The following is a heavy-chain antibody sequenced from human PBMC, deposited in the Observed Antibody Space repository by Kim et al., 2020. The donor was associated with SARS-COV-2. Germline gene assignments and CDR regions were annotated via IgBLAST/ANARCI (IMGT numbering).Heavy chain of an antibody. Sequence: GGSLRLSCAASGFTFSSYAMSWVRQAPGKGLEWVSAISGSGGSTYYADSVKGRFTISRDNSKNTLYLQMNSLRAEDTAVYYCAKDSIVVVTAINDAFDIWGQGTMVTVSS. V-gene: IGHV3-23*01. J-gene: IGHJ3*02. D-gene: IGHD2-21*02. CDR1: GFTFSSYA. CDR2: ISGSGGST. CDR3: AKDSIVVVTAINDAFDI.